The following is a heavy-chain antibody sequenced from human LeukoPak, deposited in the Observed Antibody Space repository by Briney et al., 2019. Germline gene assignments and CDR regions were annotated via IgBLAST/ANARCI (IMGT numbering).Heavy chain of an antibody. CDR3: ARDGAVVPAVPEYFQH. D-gene: IGHD2-2*01. CDR2: IYYSGST. J-gene: IGHJ1*01. CDR1: GGSISSYY. Sequence: KPSETLSLTCTVSGGSISSYYWSWIRQPPGKGLEWIGYIYYSGSTNYNPSLKSRVTISVDTSKNQFPLKLSSVTAADTAVYYCARDGAVVPAVPEYFQHWGQGTLDTVSS. V-gene: IGHV4-59*01.